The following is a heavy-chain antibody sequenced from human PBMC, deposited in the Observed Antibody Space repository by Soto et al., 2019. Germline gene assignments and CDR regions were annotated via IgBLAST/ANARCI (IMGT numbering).Heavy chain of an antibody. CDR3: AREGREYSSSSSSDYYFDY. V-gene: IGHV1-2*04. CDR1: GYTLTELS. Sequence: ASVKVSCKVSGYTLTELSMHWVRQAPGKRLEWMGGFDPNSGGTNYAQKFQGWVTMTRDTSISTAYMELSRLRSDDTAVYYCAREGREYSSSSSSDYYFDYWGQGTLVTVSS. D-gene: IGHD6-6*01. CDR2: FDPNSGGT. J-gene: IGHJ4*02.